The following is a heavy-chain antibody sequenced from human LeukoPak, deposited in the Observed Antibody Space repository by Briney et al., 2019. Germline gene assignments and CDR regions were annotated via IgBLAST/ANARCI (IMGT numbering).Heavy chain of an antibody. CDR3: ARVHCSSTSCYIGYWFDP. CDR1: GGSISSYY. V-gene: IGHV4-59*12. D-gene: IGHD2-2*02. Sequence: SETLSLTCTVSGGSISSYYWSWIRQPPGKGLEWIGYIYYSGSTNYNPSLKSRVTISVDTSKNQFSLKLSSVTAADTAVYYCARVHCSSTSCYIGYWFDPWGQGTLVTVSS. CDR2: IYYSGST. J-gene: IGHJ5*02.